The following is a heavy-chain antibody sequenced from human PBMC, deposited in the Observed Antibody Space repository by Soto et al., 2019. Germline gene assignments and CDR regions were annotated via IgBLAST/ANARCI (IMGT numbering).Heavy chain of an antibody. V-gene: IGHV3-30-3*01. CDR1: GFTFSSYA. CDR3: AREDSIIIPAVSDF. D-gene: IGHD2-2*01. CDR2: ISYDGSNK. Sequence: PGGSLRLSCAASGFTFSSYAMHWVRQAPGKGLEWVAVISYDGSNKYYADSVKGRFTISRDNAKNSVSLQMNSLRAEDAAVYYCAREDSIIIPAVSDFWGQGTLVTVSS. J-gene: IGHJ4*02.